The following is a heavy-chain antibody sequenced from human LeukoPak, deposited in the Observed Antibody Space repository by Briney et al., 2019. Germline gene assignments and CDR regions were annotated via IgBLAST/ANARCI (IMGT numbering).Heavy chain of an antibody. CDR2: IRYDGSNK. D-gene: IGHD2-2*01. V-gene: IGHV3-30*02. CDR3: TVVPAAPFDY. Sequence: GGSLRLSCAASGFTFSSYGMHWVRQAPGKGLEWVAFIRYDGSNKYYADSVKGRFTISRDNSKNTLYLQMNSLRAEDTAVYYCTVVPAAPFDYWGLGTLVTVSS. CDR1: GFTFSSYG. J-gene: IGHJ4*02.